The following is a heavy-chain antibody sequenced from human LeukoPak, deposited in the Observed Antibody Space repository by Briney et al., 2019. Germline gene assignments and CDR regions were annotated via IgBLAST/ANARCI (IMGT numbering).Heavy chain of an antibody. CDR1: GFTFSSYG. Sequence: PGGSLRLSCAASGFTFSSYGMHRVRQAPGKGLEWVAFIRYDGSNKYYADSVKGRFTISRDNSKNTLYLQMNSLRAEDTAVYYCAKAVAATVQDAFDIWGQGTMVTVSS. D-gene: IGHD2-15*01. CDR2: IRYDGSNK. CDR3: AKAVAATVQDAFDI. J-gene: IGHJ3*02. V-gene: IGHV3-30*02.